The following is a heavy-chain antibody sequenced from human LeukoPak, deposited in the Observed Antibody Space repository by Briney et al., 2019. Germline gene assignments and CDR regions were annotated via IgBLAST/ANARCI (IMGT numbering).Heavy chain of an antibody. CDR3: ARGGFGPSDALDI. J-gene: IGHJ3*02. Sequence: GGSLRLSCAASGFSVSIKYMNWVRQAPGKGLEWVSILYSSGTTYYANSVKGRFTISRDNSENKLFLQMNSLRAEDTAIYYCARGGFGPSDALDIWGQGTMVTVSS. CDR2: LYSSGTT. D-gene: IGHD3-10*01. CDR1: GFSVSIKY. V-gene: IGHV3-53*01.